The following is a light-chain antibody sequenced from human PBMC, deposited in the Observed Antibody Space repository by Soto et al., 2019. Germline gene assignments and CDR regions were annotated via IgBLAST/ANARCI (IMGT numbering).Light chain of an antibody. CDR2: SAS. V-gene: IGKV1-9*01. CDR3: QQCKSYPYT. J-gene: IGKJ2*01. Sequence: IQLTQAPSSLSASVGDRVTITCRARQAISDSLVWYQQNPGQAPKLLIYSASTLQSGVPSRFSGSGSGTDFTLTISSLHPADFATYYCQQCKSYPYTFGQGTQREI. CDR1: QAISDS.